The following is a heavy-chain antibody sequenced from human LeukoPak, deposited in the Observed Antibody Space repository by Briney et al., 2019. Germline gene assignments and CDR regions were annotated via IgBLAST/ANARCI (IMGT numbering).Heavy chain of an antibody. Sequence: PGGSLRLSCAASGFSFSNFAMNWVRQAPGKGLEWVSAIGVGAGRTYYADSVKGRFTISRDNSNSTLYLQLDTLRADDTAVYYCARLHQASVLRYFDWLGDAFDIWGQGTMVTVSS. CDR2: IGVGAGRT. V-gene: IGHV3-23*01. CDR3: ARLHQASVLRYFDWLGDAFDI. J-gene: IGHJ3*02. D-gene: IGHD3-9*01. CDR1: GFSFSNFA.